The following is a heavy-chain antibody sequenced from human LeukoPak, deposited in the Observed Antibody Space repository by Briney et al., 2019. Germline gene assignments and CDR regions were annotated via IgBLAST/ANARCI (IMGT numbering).Heavy chain of an antibody. D-gene: IGHD3-22*01. J-gene: IGHJ4*02. Sequence: PGGSLRLSCAGSGFIFSDFYMSWIRQAPGKGLEWVSAISGSGGSTYYADSVKGRFTISRDNSKNTLYLQMNSLRAEDTAVYYCAKGAMIVVVYFDYWGQGTLVTVSS. V-gene: IGHV3-23*01. CDR2: ISGSGGST. CDR3: AKGAMIVVVYFDY. CDR1: GFIFSDFY.